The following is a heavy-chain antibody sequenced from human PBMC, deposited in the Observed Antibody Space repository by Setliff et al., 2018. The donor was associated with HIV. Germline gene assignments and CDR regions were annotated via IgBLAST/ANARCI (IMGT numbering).Heavy chain of an antibody. D-gene: IGHD3-22*01. CDR1: GGSIDNNKYY. Sequence: SETLSLTCSVSGGSIDNNKYYWTWIRQPPGKGLEWTGSIYHTGRTYYNRSLESRLTISIDTSKNQFSLKLTSVTAADTAMYYCASRIYYYDESRVLREEGFVPWGQGTLVTVS. CDR3: ASRIYYYDESRVLREEGFVP. CDR2: IYHTGRT. J-gene: IGHJ5*02. V-gene: IGHV4-39*01.